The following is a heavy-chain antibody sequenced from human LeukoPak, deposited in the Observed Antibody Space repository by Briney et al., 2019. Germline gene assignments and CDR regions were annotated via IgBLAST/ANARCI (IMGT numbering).Heavy chain of an antibody. CDR2: INHNGGT. Sequence: SETLSLTCSVYGVSLRDYYWSWLRQPPGKGLEWIGEINHNGGTKYNPSLKGRVTISVDTSENHCSLNLRSVTAADTAVYYCARIRCGHSSAICYNHWGRGTLVTVSS. D-gene: IGHD2-8*01. CDR3: ARIRCGHSSAICYNH. CDR1: GVSLRDYY. J-gene: IGHJ5*02. V-gene: IGHV4-34*01.